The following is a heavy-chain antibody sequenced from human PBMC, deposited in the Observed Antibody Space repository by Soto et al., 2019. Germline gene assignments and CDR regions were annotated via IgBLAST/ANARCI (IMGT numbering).Heavy chain of an antibody. J-gene: IGHJ4*02. CDR3: AKSQPKPVATIGVGDDY. D-gene: IGHD5-12*01. Sequence: EVQLLESGGGLVQPGGSLRLSCTASGFTFSSYAMSWVRQAPGKGLEWVSAISGSGGSTYYADSVKGRFTISRDNSKNTLYLQMNSLRAEDTAVYYCAKSQPKPVATIGVGDDYGGQGTLVTVSS. CDR2: ISGSGGST. CDR1: GFTFSSYA. V-gene: IGHV3-23*01.